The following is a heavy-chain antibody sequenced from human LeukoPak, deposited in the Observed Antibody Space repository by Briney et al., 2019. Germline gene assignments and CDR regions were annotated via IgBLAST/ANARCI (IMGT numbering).Heavy chain of an antibody. CDR2: ISSSGGSK. J-gene: IGHJ4*02. CDR3: ANRIDTIKAHFDS. V-gene: IGHV3-23*01. Sequence: GGSLRLSCVTSGFTFNSFAMNWVRRIPGKGLEWVSAISSSGGSKLYADSVKGRFTMSRDNSKRTVYLQMKNLRAEDTAVYSRANRIDTIKAHFDSWGQGTLVTVSS. D-gene: IGHD5-12*01. CDR1: GFTFNSFA.